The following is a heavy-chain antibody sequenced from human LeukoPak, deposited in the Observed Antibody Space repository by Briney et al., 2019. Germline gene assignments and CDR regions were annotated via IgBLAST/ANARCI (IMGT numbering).Heavy chain of an antibody. D-gene: IGHD6-6*01. CDR3: ARERPTIAARSSNWFDP. Sequence: ASVKVSCKASGYTFTSCYIHCVRQAPGQWLELMGISNPSGGSTSYAQKFQGRVTMTRNTSTSTVYMELSSLRSEDTAVYYCARERPTIAARSSNWFDPWGQGTLVTVSS. CDR2: SNPSGGST. J-gene: IGHJ5*02. CDR1: GYTFTSCY. V-gene: IGHV1-46*01.